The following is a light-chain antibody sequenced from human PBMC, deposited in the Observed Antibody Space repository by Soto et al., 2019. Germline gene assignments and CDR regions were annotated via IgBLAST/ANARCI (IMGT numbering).Light chain of an antibody. CDR1: QSVSSY. Sequence: EIVFTQSPATLSLSPGERATLSCRASQSVSSYLAWYQQKPGQAPRLLIYDASNRATGIPARFSGSGSGTDFTLTISSLEREDFAVYYCQQRSNWPPLTFGGGTKFEIK. CDR3: QQRSNWPPLT. CDR2: DAS. J-gene: IGKJ4*01. V-gene: IGKV3-11*01.